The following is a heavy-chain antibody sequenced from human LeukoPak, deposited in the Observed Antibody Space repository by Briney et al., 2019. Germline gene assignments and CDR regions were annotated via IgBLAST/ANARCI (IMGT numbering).Heavy chain of an antibody. CDR2: IYHSGST. CDR3: ARDHGLVSIAAGGGLDY. D-gene: IGHD6-13*01. J-gene: IGHJ4*02. Sequence: PSETLSLTCTVSGYSISSGYYWGWIRQPPGKGLEWIGSIYHSGSTYYNPSLKSRVTISVDTSKNQFSLKLSSVTAADTAVYYCARDHGLVSIAAGGGLDYWGQGTLVTVSS. CDR1: GYSISSGYY. V-gene: IGHV4-38-2*02.